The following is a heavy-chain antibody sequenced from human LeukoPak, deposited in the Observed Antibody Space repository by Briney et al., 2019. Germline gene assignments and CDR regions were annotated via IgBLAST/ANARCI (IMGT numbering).Heavy chain of an antibody. D-gene: IGHD6-13*01. Sequence: SETLCLTCAVSGGSISSYYWSWIRQPAGKGLEWIGRIYTSWSTNYNPALKSRVTMSVDTSKEQFSLQLSSVPAADTAVYYCAKGYRSSRFAPWGQGNLVTVSS. CDR2: IYTSWST. CDR3: AKGYRSSRFAP. CDR1: GGSISSYY. J-gene: IGHJ5*02. V-gene: IGHV4-4*07.